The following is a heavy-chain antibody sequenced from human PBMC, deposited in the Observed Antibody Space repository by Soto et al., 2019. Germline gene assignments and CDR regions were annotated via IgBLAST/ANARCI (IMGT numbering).Heavy chain of an antibody. J-gene: IGHJ3*02. CDR1: GFTFSSYS. D-gene: IGHD6-13*01. Sequence: EVQLVESGGGLVQPGGSLRLSCAASGFTFSSYSMNWVRQAPGKGLEWVSYISSSSSTIYYADSVKGRFTISRDNAKNSLYLQMNSLRDEDTAVYYCARDGGSSWSQKRRRAFDIWGQGTMVTVSS. CDR3: ARDGGSSWSQKRRRAFDI. CDR2: ISSSSSTI. V-gene: IGHV3-48*02.